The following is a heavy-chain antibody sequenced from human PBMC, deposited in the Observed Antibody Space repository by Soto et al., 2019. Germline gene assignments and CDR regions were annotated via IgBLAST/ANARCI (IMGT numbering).Heavy chain of an antibody. V-gene: IGHV5-10-1*01. J-gene: IGHJ6*02. D-gene: IGHD2-2*01. CDR2: IDPSDSYT. Sequence: PGESLKISCKGSGYSFTGYWISWVRQMPGKGLEWMGRIDPSDSYTNYSPSFQGHVTISADKSISTAYLQWSSLKASDTAMYYCARNPRLGYCSSTSCPTLDGMDVWGQGTTVTVSS. CDR3: ARNPRLGYCSSTSCPTLDGMDV. CDR1: GYSFTGYW.